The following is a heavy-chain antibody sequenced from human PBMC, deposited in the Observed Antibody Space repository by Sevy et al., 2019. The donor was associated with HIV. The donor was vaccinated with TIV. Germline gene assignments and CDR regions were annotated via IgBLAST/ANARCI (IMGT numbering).Heavy chain of an antibody. CDR3: ARRYFDL. CDR2: INQDGSEM. J-gene: IGHJ4*02. CDR1: GFSFTDFW. Sequence: GGSLRLSCKASGFSFTDFWMQWVRQVPGKGPEWVANINQDGSEMYYVDPVKGRFTISRDNAESALYLQMHGLRAEDAATYFCARRYFDLWGQGTVVTVSS. V-gene: IGHV3-7*01.